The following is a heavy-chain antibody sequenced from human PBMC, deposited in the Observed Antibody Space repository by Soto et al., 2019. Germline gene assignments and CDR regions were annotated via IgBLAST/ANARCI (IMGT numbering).Heavy chain of an antibody. J-gene: IGHJ4*02. CDR2: INTNTGEI. CDR3: ARGRKQRWSHYHFDY. Sequence: ASVKVSCKASGYTFTGNYMNWMRQAPGQGLEWMGWINTNTGEIKYAQKYQARVTMTRDTSISTAYMALSRLTFDDTAVYFCARGRKQRWSHYHFDYWGQGTLVTVSS. CDR1: GYTFTGNY. V-gene: IGHV1-2*02. D-gene: IGHD5-18*01.